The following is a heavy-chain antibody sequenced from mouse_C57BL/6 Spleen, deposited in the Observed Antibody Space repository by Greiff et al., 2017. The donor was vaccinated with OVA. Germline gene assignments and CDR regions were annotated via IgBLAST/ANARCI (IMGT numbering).Heavy chain of an antibody. CDR1: GFSLTSYG. CDR3: AKPGNDGYFAWFAY. CDR2: IWGDGST. J-gene: IGHJ3*01. V-gene: IGHV2-3*01. D-gene: IGHD2-3*01. Sequence: VKLVESGPGLVAPSQSLSITCTVSGFSLTSYGVSWVRQPPGKGLEWLGVIWGDGSTNYHSALISRLSISKDNSKSQVFLKLNSLQTDDTATYYCAKPGNDGYFAWFAYWGQGTLVTVSA.